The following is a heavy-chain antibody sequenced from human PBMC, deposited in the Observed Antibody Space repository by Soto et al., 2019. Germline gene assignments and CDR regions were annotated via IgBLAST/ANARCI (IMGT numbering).Heavy chain of an antibody. CDR3: ARSVGGSNVNFDY. CDR1: GYTFTAYY. CDR2: INPSSGDT. J-gene: IGHJ4*02. Sequence: ASVKVSSKSSGYTFTAYYMHWMRQTPGQGLEWMGWINPSSGDTNYAQKFQGWVTMTRDTSISTAYMELSSLRSEDTAVYYCARSVGGSNVNFDYWGQGTLVTVSS. D-gene: IGHD3-10*01. V-gene: IGHV1-2*04.